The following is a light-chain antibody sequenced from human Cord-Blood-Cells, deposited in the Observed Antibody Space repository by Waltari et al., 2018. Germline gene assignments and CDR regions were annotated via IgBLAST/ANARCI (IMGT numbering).Light chain of an antibody. CDR1: SSDVGGYNY. CDR3: SSYTSSSTYV. CDR2: DVS. V-gene: IGLV2-14*01. J-gene: IGLJ1*01. Sequence: QSALTQPASVSGSPGQSITISCTGTSSDVGGYNYVSWYQQHPGNAPKLRIYDVSNRPSGVSNRFSGSKSGNTASLTISGLQAEDEADYYCSSYTSSSTYVFGTGTKVTVL.